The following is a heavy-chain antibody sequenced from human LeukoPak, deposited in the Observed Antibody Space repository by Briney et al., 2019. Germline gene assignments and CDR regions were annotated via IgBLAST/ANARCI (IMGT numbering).Heavy chain of an antibody. CDR1: GGSISSYY. CDR3: ASSFGDYYYYYGMDV. CDR2: IYYSGST. D-gene: IGHD3-10*01. V-gene: IGHV4-59*08. Sequence: PSGTLSLTCTVSGGSISSYYWSWIRQPPGKGLEWIGYIYYSGSTNYNPSLKSRVTISVDTSKNQFSLKLSSVTAADTAVYYCASSFGDYYYYYGMDVWGQGTTVTVSS. J-gene: IGHJ6*02.